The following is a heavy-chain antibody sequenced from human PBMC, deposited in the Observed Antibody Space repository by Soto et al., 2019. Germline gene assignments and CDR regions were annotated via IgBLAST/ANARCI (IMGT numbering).Heavy chain of an antibody. CDR3: ARRWGYDAFDF. J-gene: IGHJ3*01. V-gene: IGHV3-33*01. Sequence: VQLVESGGGVVQPGRSLRLSCAVSGFTFSTYGMHWVRQAPGKGLEWVAVIWYDGSNKYYADSVKGRFTISRDNSKNTLYLQMNSLRAEDTAVYYCARRWGYDAFDFWGQGTMVTVSS. D-gene: IGHD3-16*01. CDR1: GFTFSTYG. CDR2: IWYDGSNK.